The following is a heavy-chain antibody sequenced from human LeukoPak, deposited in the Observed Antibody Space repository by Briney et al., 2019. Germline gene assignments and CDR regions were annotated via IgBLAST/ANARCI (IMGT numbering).Heavy chain of an antibody. J-gene: IGHJ4*02. V-gene: IGHV2-70*04. CDR2: IGWDDDK. D-gene: IGHD1-26*01. CDR3: ARMAYSGSYWTSFDY. Sequence: SGPALVKPTQTLTLTCSFSGSSLSTPGMRVSWIRQPPGKALEWLARIGWDDDKFYRTSLRTRLTISKDTSKDQVVLTMTHMDPVDTGTYYCARMAYSGSYWTSFDYWGRGTLVIVSS. CDR1: GSSLSTPGMR.